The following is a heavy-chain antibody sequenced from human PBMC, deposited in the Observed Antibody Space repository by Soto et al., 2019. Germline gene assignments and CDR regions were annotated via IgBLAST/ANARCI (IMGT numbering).Heavy chain of an antibody. J-gene: IGHJ4*02. CDR2: ISYDGSNK. CDR3: AKEGPRWLQSYYFDY. V-gene: IGHV3-30*18. CDR1: GFTFSSYG. D-gene: IGHD5-12*01. Sequence: QVQLVESGGGVVQPGRSLRLSCAASGFTFSSYGMHWVRQAPGKGLEWVAVISYDGSNKYYADSVKGRFTISRDNSKNTLYLQMNSLRAEDTAVYYCAKEGPRWLQSYYFDYWGQGTLVTVSS.